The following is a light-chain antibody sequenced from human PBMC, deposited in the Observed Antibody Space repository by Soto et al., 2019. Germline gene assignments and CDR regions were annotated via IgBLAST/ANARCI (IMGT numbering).Light chain of an antibody. CDR3: TSYTSSSPDV. V-gene: IGLV2-14*01. J-gene: IGLJ1*01. CDR1: SSDVGGYNY. CDR2: EVS. Sequence: QSALTQPASVSGSPGQSITISCTGTSSDVGGYNYVSWYQQHPGKAPKLMIYEVSNRPSGVSKRFSGSKSGNTASLTISGLQAEDEADYYCTSYTSSSPDVFGTGTKVTVL.